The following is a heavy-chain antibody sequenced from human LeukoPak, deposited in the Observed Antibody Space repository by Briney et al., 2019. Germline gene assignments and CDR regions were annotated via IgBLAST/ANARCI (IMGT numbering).Heavy chain of an antibody. V-gene: IGHV3-7*01. Sequence: GGSLRLSCAASGVTVSSYWMSWVRQAPGKGLEWVANIKQDESEKYYVDSVKGGFTFSRDNTKNSFYLQMNSLRGEDTAVYYGARIGGVWYFDLWGRGTLVTVSS. CDR3: ARIGGVWYFDL. D-gene: IGHD4-23*01. CDR1: GVTVSSYW. J-gene: IGHJ2*01. CDR2: IKQDESEK.